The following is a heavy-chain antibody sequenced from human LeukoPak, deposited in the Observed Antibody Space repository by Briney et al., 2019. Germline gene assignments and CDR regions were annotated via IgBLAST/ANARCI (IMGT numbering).Heavy chain of an antibody. Sequence: SETLSLTCTVSGGSVSSSDYFWGWIRQPPGKGLDWIGCIYYSGSIYYNPSLKSRVTISVDTSKNQFSLKLSSVTAADTAVYYCATLPMVRGVIIFASGWFDPWGQGTLVTVSS. V-gene: IGHV4-39*01. CDR3: ATLPMVRGVIIFASGWFDP. CDR2: IYYSGSI. J-gene: IGHJ5*02. CDR1: GGSVSSSDYF. D-gene: IGHD3-10*01.